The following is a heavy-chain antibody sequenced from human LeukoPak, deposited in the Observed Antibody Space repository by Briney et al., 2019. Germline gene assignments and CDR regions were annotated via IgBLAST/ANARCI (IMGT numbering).Heavy chain of an antibody. CDR3: ARGPRTATPPQPGFYYCAMEV. V-gene: IGHV3-7*01. CDR2: IKQDGSQK. J-gene: IGHJ6*02. Sequence: GGSLRLSCAASGFTFSSYWMTWVRQAPGKGLEWVANIKQDGSQKNYADSVMRRFSISRDNAKSSLYLQMNSLRVEDTAVCYCARGPRTATPPQPGFYYCAMEVWGQGTTVTVSS. D-gene: IGHD1-14*01. CDR1: GFTFSSYW.